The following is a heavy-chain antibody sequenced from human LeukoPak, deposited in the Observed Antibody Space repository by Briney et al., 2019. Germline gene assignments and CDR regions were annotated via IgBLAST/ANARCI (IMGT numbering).Heavy chain of an antibody. CDR2: IYPGDSDT. V-gene: IGHV5-51*01. Sequence: GESLKISCKGSGYSFTSYWIGWVRQMPGKGLEWMGIIYPGDSDTRYSPSFQGQVTISADKSISTAYLQWSGLKASDTAMYYCARQGLPSYYYYYMDVWGKGTTVTVSS. D-gene: IGHD3-16*01. CDR3: ARQGLPSYYYYYMDV. CDR1: GYSFTSYW. J-gene: IGHJ6*03.